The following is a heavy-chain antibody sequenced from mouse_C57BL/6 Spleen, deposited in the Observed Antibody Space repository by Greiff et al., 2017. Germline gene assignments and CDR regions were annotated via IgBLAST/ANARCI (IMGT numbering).Heavy chain of an antibody. CDR1: GYTFTSYD. CDR2: IYPRDGST. V-gene: IGHV1-85*01. Sequence: QVQLQQSGPELVKPGASVKLSCKASGYTFTSYDINWVKQRPGQGLEWIGWIYPRDGSTKYNEKFKGKATLTVDTSSSTAYMELHSLTSEDSAVYFCAREGPIGSSYEDWYFDVWGTGTTVTVSS. J-gene: IGHJ1*03. CDR3: AREGPIGSSYEDWYFDV. D-gene: IGHD1-1*01.